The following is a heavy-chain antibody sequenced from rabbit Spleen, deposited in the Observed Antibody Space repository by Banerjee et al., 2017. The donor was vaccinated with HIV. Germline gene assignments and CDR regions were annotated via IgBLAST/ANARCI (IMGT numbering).Heavy chain of an antibody. CDR1: GFSFSSSYY. Sequence: QSLEESGGDLVKPGASLTLTCTASGFSFSSSYYMCWVRQAPGKGLEWISCIAGGGSGFTYSATWAQGRFTISKTSSTTVTLHMTSLTVADTATYFCARDTGSSFSSYGMDLWGQGTLVTVS. J-gene: IGHJ6*01. D-gene: IGHD8-1*01. CDR2: IAGGGSGFT. CDR3: ARDTGSSFSSYGMDL. V-gene: IGHV1S40*01.